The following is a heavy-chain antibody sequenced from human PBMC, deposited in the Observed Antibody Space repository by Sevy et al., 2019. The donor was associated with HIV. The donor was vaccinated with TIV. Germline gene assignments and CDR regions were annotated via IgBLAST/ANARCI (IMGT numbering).Heavy chain of an antibody. J-gene: IGHJ5*02. CDR3: AKDATTVLTWTGWFDP. CDR1: GFTFSSYA. CDR2: ISGSGGST. D-gene: IGHD4-17*01. Sequence: GGSLRLSCAASGFTFSSYAMSWVRQAPGKGLEWVSAISGSGGSTYYADSVKGRLTISRDNSKNTLYLQMNSLRAEDTAVYYCAKDATTVLTWTGWFDPWGQGTLVTVSS. V-gene: IGHV3-23*01.